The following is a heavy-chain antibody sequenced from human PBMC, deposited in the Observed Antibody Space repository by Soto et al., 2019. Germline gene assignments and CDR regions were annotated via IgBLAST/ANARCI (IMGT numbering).Heavy chain of an antibody. J-gene: IGHJ6*02. V-gene: IGHV3-23*01. CDR1: GFTFSSYA. D-gene: IGHD6-6*01. CDR3: AKESSSSSVVGYYYGMDV. Sequence: PGGSLRLSCAASGFTFSSYAMSWVRQAPGKGLEWVSAISGGGGSTYYADSVKGRFTISRDNSKNTLYLQMNSLRAEDTAVYYCAKESSSSSVVGYYYGMDVWGQGTTVTVSS. CDR2: ISGGGGST.